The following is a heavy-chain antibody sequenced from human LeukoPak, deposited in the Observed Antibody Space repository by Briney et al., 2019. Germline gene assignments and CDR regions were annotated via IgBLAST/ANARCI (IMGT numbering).Heavy chain of an antibody. J-gene: IGHJ6*03. CDR3: GTERSGDSGMDV. Sequence: GGSLRLSCAASGFTVSSNYMSWVRQAPGKGLEWVSIIHSGGSTYYADSVKGRFTISRDNSKNTLYLQMNGLRAEDTAVYYCGTERSGDSGMDVWGKGTTVTVSS. CDR1: GFTVSSNY. D-gene: IGHD4-17*01. V-gene: IGHV3-53*01. CDR2: IHSGGST.